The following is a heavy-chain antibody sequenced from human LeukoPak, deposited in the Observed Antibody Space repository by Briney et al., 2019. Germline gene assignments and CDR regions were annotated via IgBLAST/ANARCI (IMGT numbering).Heavy chain of an antibody. CDR3: ARLGIAAADSDY. V-gene: IGHV3-7*01. CDR2: IKQDGSEK. CDR1: GFTFSTYW. Sequence: GGSLRLSCAASGFTFSTYWMSWVRQAPGKGLGWVANIKQDGSEKYYVDSVKGRFTISRDNAKNSLSLQMNSLRAEDTAVYYCARLGIAAADSDYWGQGTLVTVSS. D-gene: IGHD6-25*01. J-gene: IGHJ4*02.